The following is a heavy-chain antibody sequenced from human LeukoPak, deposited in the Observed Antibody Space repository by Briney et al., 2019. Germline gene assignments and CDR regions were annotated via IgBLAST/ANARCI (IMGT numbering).Heavy chain of an antibody. J-gene: IGHJ3*02. D-gene: IGHD5-18*01. CDR3: AKDVWRIQAVVPSNDAFDI. CDR2: ISGSGGST. V-gene: IGHV3-23*01. Sequence: GGSLRLSCAASGFTFSSYAMSWVRQAPGKGLEWVSAISGSGGSTYYADSVKGRFTISRDNSKNTQYLQMNSLRAEDTAVYYCAKDVWRIQAVVPSNDAFDIWGQGTMVTVSS. CDR1: GFTFSSYA.